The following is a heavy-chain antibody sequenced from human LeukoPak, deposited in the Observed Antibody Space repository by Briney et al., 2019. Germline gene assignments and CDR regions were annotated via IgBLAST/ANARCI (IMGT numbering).Heavy chain of an antibody. Sequence: PSETLSLTCTVSRGSIKNSSYFWGWIRQPPGKGLEWIGSIYYSGSTYYNSSLKSRVTMSIDTSKNQFSLKLNSVTAADTAVYYCATEDVVVPTAAQRPLDYWGQGTLVTVSS. J-gene: IGHJ4*02. D-gene: IGHD2-2*01. CDR2: IYYSGST. CDR3: ATEDVVVPTAAQRPLDY. CDR1: RGSIKNSSYF. V-gene: IGHV4-39*02.